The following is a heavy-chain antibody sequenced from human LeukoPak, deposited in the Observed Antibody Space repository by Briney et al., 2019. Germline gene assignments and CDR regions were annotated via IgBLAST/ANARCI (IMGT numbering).Heavy chain of an antibody. V-gene: IGHV3-15*01. CDR1: GFTFSHTW. CDR3: VGRPWNFDY. J-gene: IGHJ4*02. D-gene: IGHD1-1*01. CDR2: VKSKNDGGST. Sequence: PGGSLRLSCAVSGFTFSHTWISWVRQAPGKGLEWVGRVKSKNDGGSTDYAAPVKGRFFISRDDSRGTLSLEMNSLKIEDTAVYFCVGRPWNFDYWGQGTLVTVSS.